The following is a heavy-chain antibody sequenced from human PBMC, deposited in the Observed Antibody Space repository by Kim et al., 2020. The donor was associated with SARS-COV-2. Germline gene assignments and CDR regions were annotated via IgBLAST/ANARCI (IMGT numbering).Heavy chain of an antibody. D-gene: IGHD3-10*01. CDR3: ARNIIRGVIITGMDY. V-gene: IGHV1-46*01. J-gene: IGHJ4*02. Sequence: FPGQATMTRDTSTSTVYMELSSLRSEDTAVYYCARNIIRGVIITGMDYWGQGTLVTVSS.